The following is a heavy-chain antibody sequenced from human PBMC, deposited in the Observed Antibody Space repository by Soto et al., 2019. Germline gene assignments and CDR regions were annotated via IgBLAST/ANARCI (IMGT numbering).Heavy chain of an antibody. J-gene: IGHJ6*02. V-gene: IGHV1-69*13. D-gene: IGHD6-13*01. Sequence: ASVKVSCKASGGTFSSYAISWVRQAPGQGLEWMGGIIPIFGTANYAQKFQGRVTITADESTSTAYMELSSLRSEDTAVYYCARDQRIAAAVNYYYYGMDVWGQGTTVTVS. CDR2: IIPIFGTA. CDR1: GGTFSSYA. CDR3: ARDQRIAAAVNYYYYGMDV.